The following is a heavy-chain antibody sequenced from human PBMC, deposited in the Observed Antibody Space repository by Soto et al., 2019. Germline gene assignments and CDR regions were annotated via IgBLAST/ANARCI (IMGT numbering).Heavy chain of an antibody. CDR2: MNPNSGNT. V-gene: IGHV1-8*01. D-gene: IGHD3-22*01. J-gene: IGHJ4*02. CDR3: ARAYSYYYDSSGPFDY. Sequence: ASVKVSCKASGYTFTSYDINWVRQATGQGLEWMGWMNPNSGNTGYAQKFQGRVTMTRNTSISTAYMELSSLRSEDTAAYYCARAYSYYYDSSGPFDYWGQGTLVTVSS. CDR1: GYTFTSYD.